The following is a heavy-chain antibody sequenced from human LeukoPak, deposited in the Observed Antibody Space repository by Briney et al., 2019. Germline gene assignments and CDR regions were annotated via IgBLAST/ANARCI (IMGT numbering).Heavy chain of an antibody. J-gene: IGHJ4*02. Sequence: SETLSLTCAVYGGSFSGYYWSWIRQPPGKGLEWIGEINHSGSTNYNPSLKNRVTISVDTSKNQFSLKLSSVTAADTAVYYCARERGVLRYFDWLSHPGYFDYWGQGTLVTVSS. V-gene: IGHV4-34*01. CDR2: INHSGST. CDR1: GGSFSGYY. D-gene: IGHD3-9*01. CDR3: ARERGVLRYFDWLSHPGYFDY.